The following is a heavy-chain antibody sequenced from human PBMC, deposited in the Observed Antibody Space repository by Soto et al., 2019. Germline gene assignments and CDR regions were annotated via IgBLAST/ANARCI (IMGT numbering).Heavy chain of an antibody. D-gene: IGHD3-9*01. CDR3: ARQVTQRRTGPQYYFDY. J-gene: IGHJ4*02. V-gene: IGHV4-39*01. Sequence: QLQLQESGPRLVKASETLSLTCTVSGGSSSETKYYWGGIRQPPGKGLEWIGSIHYSGSNHYNPSLESRVTISVDTSKDQFSLQLDSVTAADTSVYYCARQVTQRRTGPQYYFDYWGQGAPVTVSS. CDR2: IHYSGSN. CDR1: GGSSSETKYY.